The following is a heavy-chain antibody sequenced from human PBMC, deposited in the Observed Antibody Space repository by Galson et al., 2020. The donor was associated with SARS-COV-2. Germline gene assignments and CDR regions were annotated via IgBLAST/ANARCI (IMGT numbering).Heavy chain of an antibody. Sequence: GGSLRLSCAASGFPFSDHYMSWIRQAPGKGLEWVSYIGRSGSTIYYADSLKGRFTISRDNSRNSLYLQMNSLRAEDTAVYYCARLKVPNGDGWFFDLWGRGTLVTVSS. D-gene: IGHD2-2*01. V-gene: IGHV3-11*01. CDR3: ARLKVPNGDGWFFDL. CDR2: IGRSGSTI. CDR1: GFPFSDHY. J-gene: IGHJ2*01.